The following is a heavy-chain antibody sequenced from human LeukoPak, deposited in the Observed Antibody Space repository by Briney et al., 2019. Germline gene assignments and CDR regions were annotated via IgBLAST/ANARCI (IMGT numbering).Heavy chain of an antibody. CDR1: GFTFSDYY. J-gene: IGHJ4*02. V-gene: IGHV3-11*01. Sequence: GGSLRLSCAASGFTFSDYYMSWIRQAPGKGLEWVSYISGSGSTIYYADSVKGRFTISRDNAKNSLYLQMNSLRAEDTAVYYCARVDGDGYDPLFDYWGQGTLVTVSS. CDR3: ARVDGDGYDPLFDY. CDR2: ISGSGSTI. D-gene: IGHD5-24*01.